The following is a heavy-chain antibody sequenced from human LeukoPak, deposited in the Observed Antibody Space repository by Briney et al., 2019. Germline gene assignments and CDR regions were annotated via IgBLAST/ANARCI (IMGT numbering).Heavy chain of an antibody. CDR2: TYYRSKWSS. J-gene: IGHJ4*02. V-gene: IGHV6-1*01. CDR3: ARGRSWPLDY. D-gene: IGHD6-13*01. Sequence: SQTLSLTCAISGDSVSSNSAAWNWHRQSPSRGLEWLGRTYYRSKWSSDYAVSMESRIIINSDTSKNQFSLQLNSVTPEDTAVYNCARGRSWPLDYWGQGTLVTVSS. CDR1: GDSVSSNSAA.